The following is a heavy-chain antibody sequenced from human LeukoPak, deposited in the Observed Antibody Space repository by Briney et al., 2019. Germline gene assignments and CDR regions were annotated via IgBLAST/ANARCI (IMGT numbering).Heavy chain of an antibody. V-gene: IGHV3-11*06. CDR3: ARDLYGDYSFDY. CDR1: GFTFSDYY. Sequence: GGSLRLSCAASGFTFSDYYMSWIRQAPGEGLEWVSYISSGSTYIYYADSVKGRFTISRDNAKNSLYLQMNSLRAEDTAVYYCARDLYGDYSFDYWGQGTLVTVSS. D-gene: IGHD4-17*01. J-gene: IGHJ4*02. CDR2: ISSGSTYI.